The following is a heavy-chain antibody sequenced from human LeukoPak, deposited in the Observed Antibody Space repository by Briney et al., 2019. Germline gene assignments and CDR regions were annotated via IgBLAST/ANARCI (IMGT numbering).Heavy chain of an antibody. D-gene: IGHD4-17*01. J-gene: IGHJ4*02. Sequence: SETLSLTCAVYGGSFSGYYWSWIRQPPGKGLEWIGEINHSGSTNYNPSLKGRVTISVDTSKNQFSQKLSSVTAADTAVYYCGNNYGDDGGNWGQGTLVTVSS. CDR2: INHSGST. CDR1: GGSFSGYY. CDR3: GNNYGDDGGN. V-gene: IGHV4-34*01.